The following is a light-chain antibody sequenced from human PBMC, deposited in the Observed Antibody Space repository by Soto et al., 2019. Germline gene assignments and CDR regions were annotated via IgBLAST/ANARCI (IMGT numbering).Light chain of an antibody. CDR1: QSVSSY. CDR2: DAS. Sequence: EIVLTQSPATLSLSPGERATLSCRASQSVSSYLAWYQQKPGQAPRLLIYDASNRATGIPARFSGSGSETDYTLTISGQEPEDFAGYYCQQRRSGPTFGQGTKVEIK. V-gene: IGKV3-11*01. J-gene: IGKJ1*01. CDR3: QQRRSGPT.